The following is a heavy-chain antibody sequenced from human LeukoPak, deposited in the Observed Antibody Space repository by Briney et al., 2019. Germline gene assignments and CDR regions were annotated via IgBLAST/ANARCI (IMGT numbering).Heavy chain of an antibody. CDR3: AKASSYYYGSWK. CDR1: GFNLSNYS. CDR2: ISSSSKTI. D-gene: IGHD3-10*01. V-gene: IGHV3-48*01. Sequence: GGSLRLSCAASGFNLSNYSMNWVRQAPGKGLEWVSYISSSSKTIYYADSVKGRFTISRDNSKNTLYLQMNSLRAEDTAVYYCAKASSYYYGSWKWGQGTLVTVSS. J-gene: IGHJ4*02.